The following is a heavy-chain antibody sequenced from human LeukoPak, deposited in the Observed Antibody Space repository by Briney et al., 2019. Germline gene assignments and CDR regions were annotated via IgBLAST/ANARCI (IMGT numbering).Heavy chain of an antibody. V-gene: IGHV4-34*01. CDR1: GGSFSGYY. J-gene: IGHJ4*02. Sequence: PSETLSLTCAVYGGSFSGYYWSWIRQPPGKGLEWIGEINHSGSTNYNPSLKSGVTISVDTSKNQFSLKLSSVTAADTAVYYCARAPARIAAAGYWGQGTLVTVSS. CDR3: ARAPARIAAAGY. CDR2: INHSGST. D-gene: IGHD6-13*01.